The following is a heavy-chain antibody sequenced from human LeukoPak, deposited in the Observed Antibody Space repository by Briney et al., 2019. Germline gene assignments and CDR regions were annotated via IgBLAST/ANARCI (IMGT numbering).Heavy chain of an antibody. J-gene: IGHJ4*02. V-gene: IGHV7-4-1*02. Sequence: VASVKVSCKASGYTFTSYAMNWVRQAPGQGLEWMGWFNTNTGNPTYAQGFTGRFVFSLDISVTTAYLQISSLKAEDTAVYYCAREVAPGGFDYWGQGALVTVSS. CDR2: FNTNTGNP. CDR3: AREVAPGGFDY. CDR1: GYTFTSYA. D-gene: IGHD4-23*01.